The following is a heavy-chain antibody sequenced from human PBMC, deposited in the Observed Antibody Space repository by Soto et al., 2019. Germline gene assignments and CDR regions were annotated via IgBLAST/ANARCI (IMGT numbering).Heavy chain of an antibody. Sequence: SSETLSLTCTVSGDSLSGGDYYWSWIRQPPGKGLEWIGYITYSGFTYNNPSLKSRLSISVDTSKNQFSLRLSSVTAADTAVFYCARGTRIASAGYYFDFWGPGTLVTVSS. CDR3: ARGTRIASAGYYFDF. CDR1: GDSLSGGDYY. V-gene: IGHV4-30-4*01. D-gene: IGHD6-25*01. J-gene: IGHJ4*02. CDR2: ITYSGFT.